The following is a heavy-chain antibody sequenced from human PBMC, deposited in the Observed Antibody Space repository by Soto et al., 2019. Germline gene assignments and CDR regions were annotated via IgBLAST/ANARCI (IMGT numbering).Heavy chain of an antibody. CDR1: GFTFTSSA. CDR2: LVVGSGNT. J-gene: IGHJ5*02. D-gene: IGHD2-15*01. CDR3: AALRGVAAPNP. V-gene: IGHV1-58*01. Sequence: QMQLVQSGPEVKKPGTSVKVSCKASGFTFTSSAVQWVRQARGQRLEWIGWLVVGSGNTNYAQKFQERVTITRDMSTSTAYMELSSLRSEDTAVYYCAALRGVAAPNPWGQGTLVTVSS.